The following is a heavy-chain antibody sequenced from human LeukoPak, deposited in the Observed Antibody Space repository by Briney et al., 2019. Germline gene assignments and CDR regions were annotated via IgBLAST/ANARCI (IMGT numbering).Heavy chain of an antibody. J-gene: IGHJ6*02. CDR2: ISGSGGST. V-gene: IGHV3-23*01. Sequence: GGSLRLSCAASGFTFSSYAMSWVRQAPGKGLEWVSAISGSGGSTYYADSVKGRFTISRDNSKNTLYLQMNSLRAEDTAVYYCARDSSGYYDYTYCYYGMDVWGQGTTVTVSS. CDR3: ARDSSGYYDYTYCYYGMDV. D-gene: IGHD3-22*01. CDR1: GFTFSSYA.